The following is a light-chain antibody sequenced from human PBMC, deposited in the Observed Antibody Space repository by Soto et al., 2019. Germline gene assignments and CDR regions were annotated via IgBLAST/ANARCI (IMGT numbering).Light chain of an antibody. Sequence: EIVLTQSPGTLSLSPGERATLSCRASQSVSSSYLAWYQQKPGQAPRLLIYGASSRATGIPDRVSGSGSVTDFTLTISRLEPEDFAVYYCQQYGSSYTFGQGNKLEIK. CDR3: QQYGSSYT. J-gene: IGKJ2*01. V-gene: IGKV3-20*01. CDR2: GAS. CDR1: QSVSSSY.